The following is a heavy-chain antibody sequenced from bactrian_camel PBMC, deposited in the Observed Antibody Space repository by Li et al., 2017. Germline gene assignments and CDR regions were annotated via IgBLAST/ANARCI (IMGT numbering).Heavy chain of an antibody. D-gene: IGHD3*01. CDR1: RFSYSTAY. CDR2: IDLDDNT. CDR3: AADPPPCSYDVRDAYQYTH. V-gene: IGHV3S53*01. Sequence: HVQLVESGGSSVEAGGSLRLSCAVSRFSYSTAYMAWFRQAPGKEREGVADIDLDDNTSYADSVKGRFTISQDNAKNTLCLQMNSLKPEDAAMYYCAADPPPCSYDVRDAYQYTHWGQGTQVTVS. J-gene: IGHJ4*01.